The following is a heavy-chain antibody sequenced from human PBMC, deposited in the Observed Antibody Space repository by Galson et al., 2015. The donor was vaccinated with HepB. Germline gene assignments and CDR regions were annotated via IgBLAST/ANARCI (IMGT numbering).Heavy chain of an antibody. CDR3: VRGRFVVFSATLPKFYWYFDF. Sequence: SVTVSCKASGFTFTSYAFHWVRQAPGQGLEWLARMNPNTGNTASAQKFQGRITLTTNISMSTAFMELSSLTSDDSAVYYCVRGRFVVFSATLPKFYWYFDFWGRGTPVTVSS. CDR1: GFTFTSYA. CDR2: MNPNTGNT. D-gene: IGHD2-15*01. V-gene: IGHV1-8*01. J-gene: IGHJ2*01.